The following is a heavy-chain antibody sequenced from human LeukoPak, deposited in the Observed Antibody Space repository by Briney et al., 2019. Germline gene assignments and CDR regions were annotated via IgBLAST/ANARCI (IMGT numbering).Heavy chain of an antibody. CDR3: AKINSRWQWLVPSNYFDY. Sequence: PGGSLRLSCAASGFTFDDYAMHWVRQAPGKGLEWVSGISWNSGSIGYADSVKGRFTISRDNAKNSLYLQMNSLRAEDTALYYCAKINSRWQWLVPSNYFDYWGQGTLVTVSS. V-gene: IGHV3-9*01. J-gene: IGHJ4*02. CDR1: GFTFDDYA. CDR2: ISWNSGSI. D-gene: IGHD6-19*01.